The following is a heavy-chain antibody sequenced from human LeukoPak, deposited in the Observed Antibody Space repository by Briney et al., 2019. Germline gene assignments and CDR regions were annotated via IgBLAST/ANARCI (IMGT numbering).Heavy chain of an antibody. J-gene: IGHJ4*02. CDR1: GGSLSSSNW. Sequence: SGTLSLTCAVSGGSLSSSNWWSWVRQPPGKGLEWIGEIYHSGSTNYNPSLKSRVTISVDTSKNQFSLKLSSVTAADTAVYYCAGVLRFLEWGLTLDYWGQGTLVTVSS. D-gene: IGHD3-3*01. CDR3: AGVLRFLEWGLTLDY. CDR2: IYHSGST. V-gene: IGHV4-4*02.